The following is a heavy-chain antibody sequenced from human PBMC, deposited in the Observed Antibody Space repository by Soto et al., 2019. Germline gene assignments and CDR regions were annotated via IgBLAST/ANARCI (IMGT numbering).Heavy chain of an antibody. D-gene: IGHD2-2*01. J-gene: IGHJ5*02. CDR1: GYSFTSYW. CDR2: IYPGDSDT. CDR3: ARSIRGDIVVVPAAPGWFDP. Sequence: PGESLKISCKGSGYSFTSYWIGWVRQMPGKGLEWMGIIYPGDSDTRYSPSFQGQVTISADKSISTAYLQWSSLKALDTAMYYCARSIRGDIVVVPAAPGWFDPWGQGTLVTVSS. V-gene: IGHV5-51*01.